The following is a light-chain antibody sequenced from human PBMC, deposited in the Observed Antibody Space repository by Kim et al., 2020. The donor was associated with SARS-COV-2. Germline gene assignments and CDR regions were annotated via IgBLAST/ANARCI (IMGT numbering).Light chain of an antibody. Sequence: GQKGTISCSGSTSNIGNDYVSWYQQLPGTAPKLLIYANDKRPSGIPDRFSGSKSGTSATLGITGLQTGDEADYFCGTWDTRLKVGVFGGGTRLTVL. V-gene: IGLV1-51*01. CDR1: TSNIGNDY. CDR3: GTWDTRLKVGV. CDR2: AND. J-gene: IGLJ2*01.